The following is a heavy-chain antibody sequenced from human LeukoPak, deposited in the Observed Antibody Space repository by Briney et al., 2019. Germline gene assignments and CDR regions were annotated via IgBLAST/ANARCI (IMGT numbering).Heavy chain of an antibody. J-gene: IGHJ4*02. CDR2: IWSDSAEI. CDR1: GFIFSRYT. V-gene: IGHV3-21*04. CDR3: ARDGSSGYPYFDY. Sequence: PGGSLRLSCAASGFIFSRYTINWVRQAPGKGLEWVSSIWSDSAEIHYADSVKGRFTISRDNSKNTLYLQMNSLRAEDTAVYYCARDGSSGYPYFDYWGQGTLVTVSS. D-gene: IGHD3-22*01.